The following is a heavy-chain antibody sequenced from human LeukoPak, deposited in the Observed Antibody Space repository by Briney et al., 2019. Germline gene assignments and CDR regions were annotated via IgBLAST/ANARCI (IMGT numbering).Heavy chain of an antibody. D-gene: IGHD5-18*01. CDR1: GGSFSGYY. V-gene: IGHV4-34*01. CDR3: AREGRYRYGYNEYHLYMDI. CDR2: INHSGST. Sequence: PSETLSLTCAVYGGSFSGYYWSWIRQPPGKGLEWIGEINHSGSTNYNPSLKSRVTISVDTPKNQFSLKLSSVTAADTAVYYCAREGRYRYGYNEYHLYMDIWGKGTTVTVSS. J-gene: IGHJ6*03.